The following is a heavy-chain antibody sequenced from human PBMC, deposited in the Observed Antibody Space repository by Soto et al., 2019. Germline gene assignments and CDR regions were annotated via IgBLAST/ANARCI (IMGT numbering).Heavy chain of an antibody. CDR2: ISSSSSYI. D-gene: IGHD1-7*01. CDR1: GFTFSSYS. V-gene: IGHV3-21*04. CDR3: AKDQMELYAFDI. J-gene: IGHJ3*02. Sequence: GGSLRLSCAASGFTFSSYSMNWVRQAPGKGLEWVSSISSSSSYIYYADSVKGRFTISRDNSKNTLYLQMNSLRAEDTAVYYCAKDQMELYAFDIWGQGTMVTVSS.